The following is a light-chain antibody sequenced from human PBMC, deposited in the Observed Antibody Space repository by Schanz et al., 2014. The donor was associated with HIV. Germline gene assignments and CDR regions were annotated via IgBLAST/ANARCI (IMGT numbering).Light chain of an antibody. Sequence: EIVLTQSPGTLSLSPGDRATLSCRASQIVSGTYLAWYQQKPGQAPRLLIYGASSRATDIPDRFAGSGSGTDFTLTISRLEPEDFAVYYCQQYSYSPRTFGQGTKLEVK. J-gene: IGKJ2*02. CDR2: GAS. CDR1: QIVSGTY. V-gene: IGKV3-20*01. CDR3: QQYSYSPRT.